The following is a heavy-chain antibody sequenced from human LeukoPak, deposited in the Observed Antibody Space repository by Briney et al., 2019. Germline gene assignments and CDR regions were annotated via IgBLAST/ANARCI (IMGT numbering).Heavy chain of an antibody. CDR2: ISHDGSNK. CDR1: GFTISSYG. Sequence: GGSLRLSCAASGFTISSYGMHWVRQAPGKGLEWVAVISHDGSNKYYADSVKGRFTISRDNSKNTLYLQMNSLRAEDTAVYYCAKGQHLDDWGKGTTVTVSS. D-gene: IGHD6-13*01. V-gene: IGHV3-30*18. J-gene: IGHJ6*04. CDR3: AKGQHLDD.